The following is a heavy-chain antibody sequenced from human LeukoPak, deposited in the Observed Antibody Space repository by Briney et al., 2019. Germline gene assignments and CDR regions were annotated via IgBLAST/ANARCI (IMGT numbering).Heavy chain of an antibody. CDR3: ARLGYSGSRSSGWFDP. J-gene: IGHJ5*02. CDR2: IYPGDSDT. CDR1: GYSFTSYW. D-gene: IGHD1-26*01. Sequence: GESLKISCKGSGYSFTSYWIGWVRQMPGKGLEWMGSIYPGDSDTTYSPSFQGQVTISADKSISTAYLQWSSLKASDTAMYYCARLGYSGSRSSGWFDPWGQGTLVTVSS. V-gene: IGHV5-51*01.